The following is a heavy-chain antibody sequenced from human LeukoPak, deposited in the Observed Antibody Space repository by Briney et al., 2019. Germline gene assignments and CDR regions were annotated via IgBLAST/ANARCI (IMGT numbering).Heavy chain of an antibody. V-gene: IGHV4-31*03. Sequence: SETLSLTCTVSGGSISSGGYYWSWIRQHPRKGLEWIGYIYYSGSTYYNPSLKSRVTISVDTSKNQFSLKLSSVTAADTAVYYCAREASCSSTSCYIFDYWGQGTLVTVSS. CDR1: GGSISSGGYY. J-gene: IGHJ4*02. D-gene: IGHD2-2*02. CDR2: IYYSGST. CDR3: AREASCSSTSCYIFDY.